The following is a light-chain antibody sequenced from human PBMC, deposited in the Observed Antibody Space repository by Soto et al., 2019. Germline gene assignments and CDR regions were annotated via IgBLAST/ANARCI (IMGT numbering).Light chain of an antibody. V-gene: IGKV3-20*01. CDR1: QSVSSSY. CDR2: GAS. CDR3: PQYGSSSWT. Sequence: EIVLTQSPGTLSLSPGERATLSCRASQSVSSSYLAGYQQKPGQAPWLLIYGASSRATGITDRFSGSGSGTDFTLTISRLDHAVFAVYSCPQYGSSSWTFGQGTKAEIK. J-gene: IGKJ1*01.